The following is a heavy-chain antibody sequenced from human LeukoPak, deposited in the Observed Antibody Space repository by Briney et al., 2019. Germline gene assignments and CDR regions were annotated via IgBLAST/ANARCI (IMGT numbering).Heavy chain of an antibody. D-gene: IGHD6-19*01. V-gene: IGHV1-46*01. Sequence: ASVKVSCKASGYTFTSYYMHWVRQAPGQGLEWMGIINPSGGSTSYAQKFQGRVTITADESTSTAYMELSSLRSEDTAVYYCARSARWLAHYGMDVWGQGTTVTVSS. CDR3: ARSARWLAHYGMDV. CDR2: INPSGGST. CDR1: GYTFTSYY. J-gene: IGHJ6*02.